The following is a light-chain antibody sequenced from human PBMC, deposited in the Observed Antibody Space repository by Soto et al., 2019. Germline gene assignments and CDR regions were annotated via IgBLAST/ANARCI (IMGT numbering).Light chain of an antibody. J-gene: IGLJ2*01. CDR2: DVS. V-gene: IGLV2-14*01. Sequence: QSALTQPASVSGSPGQSITISCTGTSSDVGGYNSVSWYQLHPAKAPKLMIYDVSNRPSGVSNRLSGSKSGSTASLTISGLQAEDEADYYCSSYTTSSTPHAVFGGGTQLTVL. CDR3: SSYTTSSTPHAV. CDR1: SSDVGGYNS.